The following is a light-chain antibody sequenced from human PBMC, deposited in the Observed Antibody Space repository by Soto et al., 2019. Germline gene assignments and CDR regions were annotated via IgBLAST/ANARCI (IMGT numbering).Light chain of an antibody. Sequence: EIVLTQSPGTLSLSPGERATLSCRASQAVGSSYLAWYQQKAGQTPRLLIYGAYSRATGIPDRFSGSGSGTDFTLTISRVEPEDFAVYYCQQYSSSRFTFGPGNRVDIK. CDR2: GAY. J-gene: IGKJ3*01. CDR1: QAVGSSY. V-gene: IGKV3-20*01. CDR3: QQYSSSRFT.